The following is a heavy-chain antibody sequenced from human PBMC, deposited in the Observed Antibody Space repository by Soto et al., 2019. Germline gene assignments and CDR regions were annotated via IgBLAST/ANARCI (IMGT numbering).Heavy chain of an antibody. CDR1: GFTFSSYA. D-gene: IGHD2-15*01. V-gene: IGHV3-30-3*01. Sequence: PGGSLRLSCAASGFTFSSYAMHWVRQAPGKGLEWVAIISYDESNKYYADSVKGRFTISRDNSKNTLYLQMNSLRAEDAAVYYCARDGGGYCSGGRCHRDYYYYYGIDVWGQGTKVTVSS. J-gene: IGHJ6*02. CDR3: ARDGGGYCSGGRCHRDYYYYYGIDV. CDR2: ISYDESNK.